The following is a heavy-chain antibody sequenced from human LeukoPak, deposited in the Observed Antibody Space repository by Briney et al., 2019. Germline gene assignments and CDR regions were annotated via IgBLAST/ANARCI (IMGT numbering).Heavy chain of an antibody. CDR1: GGSISSGGYY. V-gene: IGHV4-31*03. CDR2: IYYSGST. J-gene: IGHJ3*02. CDR3: ASPNLMLREENDAFDI. Sequence: SQTLSLTCTVSGGSISSGGYYWSWIRQHPGKGLEWIGYIYYSGSTYYNPSLKSRVTISVDTSKNQFSLKLSSVTAEDTAVYYCASPNLMLREENDAFDIWGQGTMVTVSS. D-gene: IGHD2-8*01.